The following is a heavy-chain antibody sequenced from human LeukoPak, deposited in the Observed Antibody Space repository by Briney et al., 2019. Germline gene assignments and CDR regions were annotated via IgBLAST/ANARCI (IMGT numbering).Heavy chain of an antibody. D-gene: IGHD5-12*01. CDR3: ARAGYGSDAFDI. J-gene: IGHJ3*02. CDR2: AYYSGTT. Sequence: SETLSLTCSVSGGSLSSVYYYWGWIRQPPGKGLEWIGTAYYSGTTYYNPSLRSRVIVSIDTSKNQFSLKLSSVTAADTAVYYCARAGYGSDAFDIWGQGTMVTVSS. CDR1: GGSLSSVYYY. V-gene: IGHV4-39*07.